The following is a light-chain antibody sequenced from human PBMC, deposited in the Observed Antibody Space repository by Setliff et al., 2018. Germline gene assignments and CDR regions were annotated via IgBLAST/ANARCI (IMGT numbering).Light chain of an antibody. CDR2: DVS. J-gene: IGLJ2*01. CDR1: SSDIGAYNY. Sequence: QSALTQPASVSGSPGQSITISCTGTSSDIGAYNYVSWYQQHPGKAPKLMISDVSNRPSGVSDRFSGSIDSSSNSASLTISGLKTEDEADYYCQSYDSSNHVVFGGGTKVTVL. CDR3: QSYDSSNHVV. V-gene: IGLV2-14*03.